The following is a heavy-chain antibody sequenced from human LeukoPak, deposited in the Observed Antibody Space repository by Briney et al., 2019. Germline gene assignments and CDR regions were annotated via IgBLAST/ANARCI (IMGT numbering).Heavy chain of an antibody. J-gene: IGHJ4*02. CDR1: GYTFTGYY. CDR2: INPNSGGT. D-gene: IGHD2-15*01. V-gene: IGHV1-2*02. CDR3: ARDHQEDCSGGSCYSS. Sequence: ASVKVSCKASGYTFTGYYMHWVRQAPGQGLEWMGWINPNSGGTNYAQKFQGRVTITADKSTSTAYMELSSLRSEDTAVYYCARDHQEDCSGGSCYSSWGQGTLVTVSS.